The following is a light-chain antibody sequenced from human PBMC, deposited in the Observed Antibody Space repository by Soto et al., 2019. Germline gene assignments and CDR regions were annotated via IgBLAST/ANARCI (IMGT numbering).Light chain of an antibody. CDR1: SGSVSTSYY. J-gene: IGLJ2*01. CDR2: NTT. Sequence: QTVVTQEPSFSVSPGGTVILTCGLTSGSVSTSYYPGWYQQSPGLAPRTLIYNTTTRSSGVTDRFSGSILGNKAALTITGAQSDDESDYLCALYVGSGTVVFGGGTKLTVL. V-gene: IGLV8-61*01. CDR3: ALYVGSGTVV.